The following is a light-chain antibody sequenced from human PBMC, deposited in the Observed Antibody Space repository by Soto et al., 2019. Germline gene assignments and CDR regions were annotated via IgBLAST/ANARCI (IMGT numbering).Light chain of an antibody. J-gene: IGLJ3*02. V-gene: IGLV8-61*01. Sequence: QTVVTQEPSLSVSPGGTVTLTCGLNSGSVSTSYYPSWYQQTPGQAPRTLIYSTNTRSSGVPDRFSGSILGNKAALTITGAQEDDESDYYCVLYMGSGIWVFGGGTKLTVL. CDR2: STN. CDR1: SGSVSTSYY. CDR3: VLYMGSGIWV.